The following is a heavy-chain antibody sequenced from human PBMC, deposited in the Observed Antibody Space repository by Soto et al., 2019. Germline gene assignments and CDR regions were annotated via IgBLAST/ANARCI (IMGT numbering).Heavy chain of an antibody. CDR3: AKASAYDSTSYVDF. D-gene: IGHD3-22*01. J-gene: IGHJ4*02. V-gene: IGHV3-9*01. CDR2: ISWNRGTI. CDR1: GFTFDDYA. Sequence: PGGSLRLSCAASGFTFDDYAMHWVRQTPGKGLEWVSSISWNRGTIAYADSVKGRFTISRDNAKNSLFLQMNSLRAEYTAFYYCAKASAYDSTSYVDFWGRGTLVTVSS.